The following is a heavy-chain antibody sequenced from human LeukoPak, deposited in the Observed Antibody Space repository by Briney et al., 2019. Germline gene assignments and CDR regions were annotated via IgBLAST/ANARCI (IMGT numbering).Heavy chain of an antibody. J-gene: IGHJ3*02. V-gene: IGHV3-21*01. Sequence: GGSLRLSCAASGFTFSSYSMNWDRQAPGKGLEWVSSISSSSSYIYYADSVKGRFTISRDNAKNSLYLQMNSLRAGDTAVYYCARVIAVAGTGAFDIWGQGTMVTVSS. D-gene: IGHD6-19*01. CDR2: ISSSSSYI. CDR3: ARVIAVAGTGAFDI. CDR1: GFTFSSYS.